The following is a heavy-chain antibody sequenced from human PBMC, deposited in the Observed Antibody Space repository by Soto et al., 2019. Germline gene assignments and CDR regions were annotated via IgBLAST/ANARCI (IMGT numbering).Heavy chain of an antibody. J-gene: IGHJ4*02. CDR3: AKEKAERGTPLFDF. D-gene: IGHD3-16*01. CDR2: ISGRGDA. V-gene: IGHV3-23*01. Sequence: GGSLSLSCAASGFTFSDYAMSWVRQAPGKGPEWVSAISGRGDAYYADSVQGRFTISRDNYRNALFLRMNSLRAEDAAVYYCAKEKAERGTPLFDFWGKGTMVTVSS. CDR1: GFTFSDYA.